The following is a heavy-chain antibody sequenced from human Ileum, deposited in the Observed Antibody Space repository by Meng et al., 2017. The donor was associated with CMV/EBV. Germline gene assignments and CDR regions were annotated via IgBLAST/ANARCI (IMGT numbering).Heavy chain of an antibody. D-gene: IGHD5-12*01. CDR3: ARDVDSYGMDV. V-gene: IGHV4-59*01. CDR2: IYYSGGT. J-gene: IGHJ6*02. CDR1: GGSISSYY. Sequence: SETLSLTCTVSGGSISSYYWSWIRQPPGKGLEWIGYIYYSGGTNYNPSLKSRVTISVDTSKNQFSLKLSSVTAADTAVYYCARDVDSYGMDVWGQGTTVTVSS.